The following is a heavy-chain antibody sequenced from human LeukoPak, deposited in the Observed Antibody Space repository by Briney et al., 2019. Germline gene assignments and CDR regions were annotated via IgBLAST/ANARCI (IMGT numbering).Heavy chain of an antibody. D-gene: IGHD3-22*01. Sequence: GASVKVSCKASGYTFTGYYMHWVRQAPGQGLEWMGWINPNSGGTNYAQKFQGRVTMTRDTSISTAYMELSRLRSDDMAVYHCAREDYYDSSGLINWFDPWGQGTLVTVSS. V-gene: IGHV1-2*02. CDR2: INPNSGGT. CDR3: AREDYYDSSGLINWFDP. CDR1: GYTFTGYY. J-gene: IGHJ5*02.